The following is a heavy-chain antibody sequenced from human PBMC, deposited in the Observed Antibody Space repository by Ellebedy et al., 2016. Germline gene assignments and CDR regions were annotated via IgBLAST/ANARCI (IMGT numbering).Heavy chain of an antibody. CDR1: GFSLSTFT. J-gene: IGHJ4*02. Sequence: GGSLRLXCSASGFSLSTFTVQWVRQAPGKGLEWVSSISSSGNFLDYADSVKGRFTISKDIANNSLYLQMNTLRAEDTAVYYCTRDYSSGWFFDYWGQGTLVTVSS. CDR2: ISSSGNFL. D-gene: IGHD6-19*01. CDR3: TRDYSSGWFFDY. V-gene: IGHV3-21*01.